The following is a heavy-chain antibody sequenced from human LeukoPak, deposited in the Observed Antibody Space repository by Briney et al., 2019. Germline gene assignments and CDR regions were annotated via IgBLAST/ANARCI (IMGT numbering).Heavy chain of an antibody. J-gene: IGHJ4*02. Sequence: GGSLRLSCAASGFTFSDYYMSWIRQAPGKGLEWVSYISSSGSTIYYADSVKGRFTISRDNAKNSLYLQMNSLRAEDTAVYYCARNGLDYYDSSGYLAGFDYWGQGALVTVSS. V-gene: IGHV3-11*01. CDR2: ISSSGSTI. CDR3: ARNGLDYYDSSGYLAGFDY. D-gene: IGHD3-22*01. CDR1: GFTFSDYY.